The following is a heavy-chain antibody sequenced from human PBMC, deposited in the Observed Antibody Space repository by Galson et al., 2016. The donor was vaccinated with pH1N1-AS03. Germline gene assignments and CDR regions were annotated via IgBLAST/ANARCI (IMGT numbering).Heavy chain of an antibody. CDR3: ARASDREIRYYYYGMDA. CDR2: ISPIFGRV. D-gene: IGHD3-16*01. Sequence: SVKASCKAFGGTFGNYAISWVRQAPGQGLEWMGGISPIFGRVNYAQKFQGRVTITADVFTKTAYMELTRLRSDDTAVYYCARASDREIRYYYYGMDAWGQGTTVTVSS. J-gene: IGHJ6*02. V-gene: IGHV1-69*13. CDR1: GGTFGNYA.